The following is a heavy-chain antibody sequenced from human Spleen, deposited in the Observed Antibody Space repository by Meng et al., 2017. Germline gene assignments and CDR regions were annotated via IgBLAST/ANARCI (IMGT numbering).Heavy chain of an antibody. Sequence: GGSLRLSCAASGFSFSSYAMSWVRRAPGKGLEWLAALSGGGFTTYYADSVKGRFTISRDNAKNSLYLQMNSLRGEDTAVYYCARDVAGRGGYWGQGTLVTVSS. CDR3: ARDVAGRGGY. CDR2: LSGGGFTT. CDR1: GFSFSSYA. V-gene: IGHV3-23*01. J-gene: IGHJ4*02. D-gene: IGHD2-15*01.